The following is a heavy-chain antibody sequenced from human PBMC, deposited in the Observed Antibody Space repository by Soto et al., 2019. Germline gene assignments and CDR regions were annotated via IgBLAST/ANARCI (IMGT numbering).Heavy chain of an antibody. CDR3: ARMFSGDYTFFFAY. D-gene: IGHD4-17*01. CDR1: GGTFSRYA. Sequence: SVKVSCKASGGTFSRYAISWVRQAPGQGLEWMGGITPMFGTANYAQKFQGRLTITADESTTTAYMELSSLRSEDTAVYYCARMFSGDYTFFFAYWGQGTLVTVSS. CDR2: ITPMFGTA. J-gene: IGHJ4*02. V-gene: IGHV1-69*13.